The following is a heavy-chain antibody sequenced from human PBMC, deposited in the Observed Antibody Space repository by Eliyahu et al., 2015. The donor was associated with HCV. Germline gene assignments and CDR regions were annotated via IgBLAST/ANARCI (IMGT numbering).Heavy chain of an antibody. D-gene: IGHD3-22*01. V-gene: IGHV1-69*06. Sequence: QVQLVQSGAEVKKPGSSVKVSXXASGGTFSSYAXXWVRQAPGQGXEWMGGXIPIFGTANXAQKXQGRVTITADKSTSTAYMELSSLRSEDTAVYYCARAYYDSSGYLLRFGPYYYYGMDVWGQGTTVTVSS. J-gene: IGHJ6*02. CDR1: GGTFSSYA. CDR3: ARAYYDSSGYLLRFGPYYYYGMDV. CDR2: XIPIFGTA.